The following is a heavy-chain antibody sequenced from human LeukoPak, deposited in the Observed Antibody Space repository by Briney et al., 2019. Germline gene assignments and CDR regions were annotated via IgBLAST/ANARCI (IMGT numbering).Heavy chain of an antibody. J-gene: IGHJ6*03. D-gene: IGHD1-26*01. CDR2: IYYSGST. CDR1: GGSISSYY. V-gene: IGHV4-59*13. Sequence: SETLSLTCTVSGGSISSYYWSWIRQPPGKGLEWIGYIYYSGSTNYNPSLKSRVTISVDTSKNQFSLKLSSVTAAGTAVYYCARDGPVSGSSPYYYYYYMDVWGKGTTVTVSS. CDR3: ARDGPVSGSSPYYYYYYMDV.